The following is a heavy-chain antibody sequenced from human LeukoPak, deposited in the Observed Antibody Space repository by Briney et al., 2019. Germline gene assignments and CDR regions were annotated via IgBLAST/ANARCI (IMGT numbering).Heavy chain of an antibody. Sequence: ASVKVSCKASGYTFTSYDINWVRQATGQGLEWMGWISAYNGNTNYAQKLQGRVTMTTDTSTSTAYMELRSLRSDDTAVYYCARVWDSGNYYGLSFDYWGQGTLVTVSS. CDR1: GYTFTSYD. D-gene: IGHD1-26*01. J-gene: IGHJ4*02. CDR2: ISAYNGNT. CDR3: ARVWDSGNYYGLSFDY. V-gene: IGHV1-18*01.